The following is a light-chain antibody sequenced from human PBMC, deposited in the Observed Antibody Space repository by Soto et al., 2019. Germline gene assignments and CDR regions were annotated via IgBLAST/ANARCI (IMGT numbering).Light chain of an antibody. J-gene: IGKJ1*01. CDR3: QQYGVSPRT. CDR2: GAS. V-gene: IGKV3-20*01. CDR1: QSVSSGF. Sequence: EIVLTQSPGTLSLSPGERATLSCRASQSVSSGFLAWYQQQPGQAPRLLIYGASSRATGIPDRFSGSGSGTDLTLTISRLEPEDFAVYYCQQYGVSPRTFGQGTKVEIK.